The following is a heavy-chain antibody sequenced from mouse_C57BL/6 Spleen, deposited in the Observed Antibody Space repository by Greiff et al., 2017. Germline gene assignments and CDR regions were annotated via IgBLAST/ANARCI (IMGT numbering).Heavy chain of an antibody. V-gene: IGHV1-50*01. CDR1: GYTFTSYW. CDR3: ARSLYYGSSSYYAMDY. J-gene: IGHJ4*01. CDR2: IDPSDSYT. Sequence: QVQLQQPGAELVKPGASVKLSCKASGYTFTSYWMQWVKQRPGQGLEWIGEIDPSDSYTNYTQKFKGKATLTVDTSSSTAYMQLSSLTSEDSAVYYCARSLYYGSSSYYAMDYWGQGTSVTVSS. D-gene: IGHD1-1*01.